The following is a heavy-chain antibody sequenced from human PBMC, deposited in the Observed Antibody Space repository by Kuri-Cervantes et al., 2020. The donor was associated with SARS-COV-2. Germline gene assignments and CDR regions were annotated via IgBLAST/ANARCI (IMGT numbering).Heavy chain of an antibody. CDR2: ISGSGDDT. J-gene: IGHJ5*02. V-gene: IGHV3-23*01. CDR3: AKGGSILATINRWASS. CDR1: GLGFSNYA. Sequence: GGSLRLSCAASGLGFSNYAMSWVRQAPGKGLEWVSSISGSGDDTHYADSVKGRFTISRDNSKNTLYLQMNSLRAEDTAVYYCAKGGSILATINRWASSWGQGALVTVSS. D-gene: IGHD5-12*01.